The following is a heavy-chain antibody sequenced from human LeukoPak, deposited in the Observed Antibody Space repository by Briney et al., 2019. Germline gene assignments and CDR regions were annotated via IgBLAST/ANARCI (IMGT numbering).Heavy chain of an antibody. CDR1: GYTFTDYY. J-gene: IGHJ4*02. CDR2: INPNSGAT. V-gene: IGHV1-2*02. CDR3: ARDGNFDY. D-gene: IGHD1-14*01. Sequence: ASVKVSCKASGYTFTDYYMHWVRQAPGQGLEWMGWINPNSGATNYAQKFQGRVTMTRDTSISTAYMDLSRLRSDDTADDTAVYYCARDGNFDYWGQGTLVIVSS.